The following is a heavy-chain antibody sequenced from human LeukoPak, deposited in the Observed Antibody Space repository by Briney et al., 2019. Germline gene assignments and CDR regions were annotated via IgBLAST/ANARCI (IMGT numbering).Heavy chain of an antibody. CDR1: GGSISSGGYS. Sequence: SQTLSLTCAVSGGSISSGGYSWSWIRQPPGKGLEWIGYIYHSGSTYYNPSLKSQVTISVDRSKNQFSLKLSSVTAADTAVYYCAWQPHYYGSGSYGMDVWGQGTMVTVSS. V-gene: IGHV4-30-2*01. J-gene: IGHJ6*02. D-gene: IGHD3-10*01. CDR2: IYHSGST. CDR3: AWQPHYYGSGSYGMDV.